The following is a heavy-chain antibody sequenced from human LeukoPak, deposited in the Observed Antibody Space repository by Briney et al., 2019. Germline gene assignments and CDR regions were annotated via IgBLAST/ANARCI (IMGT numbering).Heavy chain of an antibody. Sequence: GASVKVSCTASGGTFSSYAISWVRQAPGQGLEWMGGIIPIFGTANYAQKFQGRVTITADESTSTAYMELSSLRSEDTAVYYCARRPYSSGWLHYYGMDVWGQGTTVTVSS. D-gene: IGHD6-19*01. J-gene: IGHJ6*02. CDR2: IIPIFGTA. CDR3: ARRPYSSGWLHYYGMDV. V-gene: IGHV1-69*13. CDR1: GGTFSSYA.